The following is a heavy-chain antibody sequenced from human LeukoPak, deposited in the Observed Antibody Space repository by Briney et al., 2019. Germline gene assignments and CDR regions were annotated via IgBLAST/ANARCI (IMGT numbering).Heavy chain of an antibody. CDR3: ARSLEYCSGGSCSLIIDY. Sequence: PGGSLRLSCAASGFTFSSYGMSWVRQAPGKGLEWVSGINWNGGSTGYADSVKGRFTISRDNAKNSLYLQMNSLRAEDTALYYCARSLEYCSGGSCSLIIDYWGQGTLVTVSS. V-gene: IGHV3-20*04. J-gene: IGHJ4*02. CDR2: INWNGGST. CDR1: GFTFSSYG. D-gene: IGHD2-15*01.